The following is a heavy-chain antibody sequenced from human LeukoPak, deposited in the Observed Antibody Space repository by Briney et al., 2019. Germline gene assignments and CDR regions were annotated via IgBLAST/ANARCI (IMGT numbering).Heavy chain of an antibody. D-gene: IGHD4-17*01. V-gene: IGHV4-59*01. CDR1: GGSISSYY. CDR2: IYYSGST. J-gene: IGHJ6*02. CDR3: ARATATVKTSLYYYYGMDV. Sequence: SETLSLTCTVSGGSISSYYWSWFRQPPGKGLEWIGYIYYSGSTNYNPSLKSRVTISVDTSKNQFSLKLSSVTAADTAVYYCARATATVKTSLYYYYGMDVWGQGTTVTVSS.